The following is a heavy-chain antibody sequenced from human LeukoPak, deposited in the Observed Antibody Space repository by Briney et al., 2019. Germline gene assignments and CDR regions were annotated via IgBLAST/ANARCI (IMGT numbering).Heavy chain of an antibody. D-gene: IGHD3-16*01. J-gene: IGHJ3*02. CDR2: INPNSGDT. Sequence: ASVKVSCKASGYTFTDYYIHWVRQAPGQGLEWMGWINPNSGDTTYAQNFQGRVTLTRVTSITTAYMELSGLRSDDTAVYSCARDFFDIRLGADALHIWGQGTMVTVSS. V-gene: IGHV1-2*02. CDR3: ARDFFDIRLGADALHI. CDR1: GYTFTDYY.